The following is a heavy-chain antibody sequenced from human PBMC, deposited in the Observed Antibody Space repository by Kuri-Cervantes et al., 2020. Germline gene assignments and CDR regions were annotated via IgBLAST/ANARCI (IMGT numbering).Heavy chain of an antibody. D-gene: IGHD4-17*01. CDR1: GFTFSSYS. V-gene: IGHV3-23*01. CDR2: ISGSGGST. Sequence: GESLKISCAASGFTFSSYSMNWVRQAPGKGLEWVSAISGSGGSTYYADSVKGRFTISRDNSKNTLYLQMNSLKTEDTAVYYCTTDPQSDDYGDSPWGQGTLVTVSS. J-gene: IGHJ5*02. CDR3: TTDPQSDDYGDSP.